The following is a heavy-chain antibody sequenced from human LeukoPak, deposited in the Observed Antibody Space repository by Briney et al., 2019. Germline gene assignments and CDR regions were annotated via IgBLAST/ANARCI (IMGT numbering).Heavy chain of an antibody. Sequence: GGSLRLSCAASGFTFSSYGMHWVRQAPGKGLEGVAVIWYDGSNKYYADSVKGRFTISRDNSKNTLELQMNSLRAEDTAVYYCARDRSYDFWSGYSTPDYWGQGTLVTVSS. D-gene: IGHD3-3*01. CDR2: IWYDGSNK. J-gene: IGHJ4*02. CDR1: GFTFSSYG. CDR3: ARDRSYDFWSGYSTPDY. V-gene: IGHV3-33*01.